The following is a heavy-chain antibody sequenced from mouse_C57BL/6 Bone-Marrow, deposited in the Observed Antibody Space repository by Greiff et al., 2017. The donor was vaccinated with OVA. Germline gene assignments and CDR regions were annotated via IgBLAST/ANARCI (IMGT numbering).Heavy chain of an antibody. Sequence: VQLQQSGPELVKPGASVKISCKASGYTFTDYYMNWVKQSHGKSLEWIGDINPNNGGTSYNQKFKGKATLTVDKSSSTAYMELRSLTSEDSAVYYCARSDGYYYWGQGTTRTVSS. CDR1: GYTFTDYY. J-gene: IGHJ2*01. V-gene: IGHV1-26*01. D-gene: IGHD2-3*01. CDR2: INPNNGGT. CDR3: ARSDGYYY.